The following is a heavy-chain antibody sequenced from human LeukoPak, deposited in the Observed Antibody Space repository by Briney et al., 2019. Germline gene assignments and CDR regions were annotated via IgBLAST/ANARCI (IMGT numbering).Heavy chain of an antibody. CDR2: ISGSGGNT. J-gene: IGHJ4*02. Sequence: PGGSLRLSCAASGFTFNNYALSRVRQAPGKGLEWVSTISGSGGNTYYADSVKGRFTISRDISKNTLYLQMNSLRVEDTAVYYCAKGPKLGDGYHCDYWGQGTLVTVSS. CDR1: GFTFNNYA. CDR3: AKGPKLGDGYHCDY. D-gene: IGHD5-24*01. V-gene: IGHV3-23*01.